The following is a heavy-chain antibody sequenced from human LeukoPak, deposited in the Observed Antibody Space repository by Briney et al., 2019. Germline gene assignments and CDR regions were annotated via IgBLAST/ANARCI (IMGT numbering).Heavy chain of an antibody. CDR2: IYYSGST. CDR3: ARVLNYGEPFDY. V-gene: IGHV4-59*01. CDR1: GVSINTYY. D-gene: IGHD1-7*01. J-gene: IGHJ4*02. Sequence: SETLSLTCTVSGVSINTYYWAWIRQPPGKGLEWIGYIYYSGSTNYNPSLKSRVTISVDTSKNQFSLKLSSVTAADTAVYYCARVLNYGEPFDYWGQGTLVTVSS.